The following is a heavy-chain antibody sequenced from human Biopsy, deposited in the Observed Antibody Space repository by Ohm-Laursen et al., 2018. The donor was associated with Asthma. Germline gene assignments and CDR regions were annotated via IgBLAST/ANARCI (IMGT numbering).Heavy chain of an antibody. J-gene: IGHJ4*02. CDR1: GFAVSRDH. V-gene: IGHV3-53*01. Sequence: SLRLSCSASGFAVSRDHMFWVRQAPGKGLEWVSVIYSGGTSHTADSVRGRFTISRDYSKNALYLQMHSLRAEDTAVYYCARGDSSNWSHYYFDYWGQGTLVTVSS. D-gene: IGHD3-22*01. CDR2: IYSGGTS. CDR3: ARGDSSNWSHYYFDY.